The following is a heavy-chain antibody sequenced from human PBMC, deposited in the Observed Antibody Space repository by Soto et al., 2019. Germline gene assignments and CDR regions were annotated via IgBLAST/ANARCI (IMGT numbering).Heavy chain of an antibody. CDR3: ARGSLMITFGGVIVIPAPYFDY. CDR2: IIPIFGTA. Sequence: SVKVSCKASGGTFSSYAISWVRQAPGQGLEWMGGIIPIFGTANYAQKFQGRVTITADKSTSTAYMELSSVTAADTAVYYCARGSLMITFGGVIVIPAPYFDYWGQGTLVTVSS. CDR1: GGTFSSYA. J-gene: IGHJ4*02. V-gene: IGHV1-69*06. D-gene: IGHD3-16*02.